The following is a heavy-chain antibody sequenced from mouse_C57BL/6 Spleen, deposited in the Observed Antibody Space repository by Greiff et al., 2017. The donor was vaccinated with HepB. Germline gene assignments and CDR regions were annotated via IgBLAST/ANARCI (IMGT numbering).Heavy chain of an antibody. Sequence: EVQGVESGGGLVKPGGSLKLSCAASGFAFSRYTMSWIRQTPEKRLEWVASISGSGDNTYYPDSVKGRFTISRDNAKNTRYLQMSSLRSEDTALYYCARRGDYPFDYWGQGTTLTVSS. D-gene: IGHD2-4*01. CDR1: GFAFSRYT. J-gene: IGHJ2*01. CDR3: ARRGDYPFDY. CDR2: ISGSGDNT. V-gene: IGHV5-9*01.